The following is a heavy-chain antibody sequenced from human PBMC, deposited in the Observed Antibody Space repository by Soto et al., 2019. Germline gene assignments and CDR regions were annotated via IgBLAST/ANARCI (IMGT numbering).Heavy chain of an antibody. Sequence: GESLKISCKGSGYSFTNYWIGWVRQMPGKGLEWMGIIYPGDSDTRYNPSFQGQVTISADKSISTACLQWSSLKASDTAMYYWARREDYDFWNGYYLHWGQGTLVTVSS. CDR3: ARREDYDFWNGYYLH. CDR2: IYPGDSDT. J-gene: IGHJ4*02. V-gene: IGHV5-51*01. CDR1: GYSFTNYW. D-gene: IGHD3-3*01.